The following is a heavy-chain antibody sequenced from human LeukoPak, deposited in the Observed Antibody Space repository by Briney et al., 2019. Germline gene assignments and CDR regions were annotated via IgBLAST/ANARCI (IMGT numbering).Heavy chain of an antibody. D-gene: IGHD6-13*01. CDR3: ARGGSSSSWYYYFDS. J-gene: IGHJ4*02. CDR1: GFTFSSYA. Sequence: GGSLRLSCAASGFTFSSYAMHWVRQAPGKGLEWVAVISYDGGNKYYADSVKGRFTISRDNSKNTLYLQMNSLRAEDTAVYYCARGGSSSSWYYYFDSWGQGTLVTVS. V-gene: IGHV3-30-3*01. CDR2: ISYDGGNK.